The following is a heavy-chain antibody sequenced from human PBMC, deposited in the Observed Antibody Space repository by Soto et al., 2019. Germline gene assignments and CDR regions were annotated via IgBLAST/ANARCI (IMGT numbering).Heavy chain of an antibody. D-gene: IGHD3-3*01. V-gene: IGHV3-74*01. CDR3: TRGWVEWLSLQPPNDY. CDR2: INGERSAT. Sequence: GGSLRPSCAASGFAFSDYWMHWVRQTPGKGLVCVSRINGERSATSYTDHVKGRFTISRDNAKNTLYLQMNSLRAEDTAVYYCTRGWVEWLSLQPPNDYWGQGTLVTVSS. J-gene: IGHJ4*02. CDR1: GFAFSDYW.